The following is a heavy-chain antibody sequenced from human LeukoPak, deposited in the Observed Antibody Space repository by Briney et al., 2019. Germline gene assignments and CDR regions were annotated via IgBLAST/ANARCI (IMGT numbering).Heavy chain of an antibody. CDR1: GGTFSSYA. D-gene: IGHD6-19*01. CDR3: ARGSRTGWYYFDY. J-gene: IGHJ4*02. V-gene: IGHV1-69*06. CDR2: IIPLFGTA. Sequence: ASVKVSCKASGGTFSSYAISWVRQAPGQGLEWMGGIIPLFGTADYIQKFQGRVTITADTSTSTAYMELSSLISDDTAVYYCARGSRTGWYYFDYWGQGTLVTVSS.